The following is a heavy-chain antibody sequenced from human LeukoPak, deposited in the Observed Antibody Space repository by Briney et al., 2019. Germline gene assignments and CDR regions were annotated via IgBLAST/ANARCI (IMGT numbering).Heavy chain of an antibody. Sequence: PGGSLRLSCAASGFTFDDYGMSWVRQVPGKGLEWVSGINWNGGSIGYVDSVKGRFTISRDNAKNSLYLQMNSLRAEDTAFYYCARANDYSYYHYFDYWSQGILVTVSS. CDR3: ARANDYSYYHYFDY. J-gene: IGHJ4*02. CDR1: GFTFDDYG. V-gene: IGHV3-20*04. CDR2: INWNGGSI. D-gene: IGHD4-11*01.